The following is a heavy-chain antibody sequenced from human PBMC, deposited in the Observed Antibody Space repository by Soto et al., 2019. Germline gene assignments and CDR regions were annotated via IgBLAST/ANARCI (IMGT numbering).Heavy chain of an antibody. D-gene: IGHD2-2*01. J-gene: IGHJ6*02. Sequence: EVQLLESGGDLVQPGGSLRLSCAASGLTFSTYAMSWVRQAPGKGLEWVSAISGSGVSTYDADSVKGRFTISRDNSKNTVYLQVNSLRAEDTAVYYCVKFLGYCSRTSFYPNYAMDVWGQGTTVTVSS. CDR1: GLTFSTYA. CDR2: ISGSGVST. CDR3: VKFLGYCSRTSFYPNYAMDV. V-gene: IGHV3-23*01.